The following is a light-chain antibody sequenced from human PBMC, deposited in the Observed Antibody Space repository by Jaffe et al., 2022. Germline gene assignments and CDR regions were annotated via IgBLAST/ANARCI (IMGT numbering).Light chain of an antibody. Sequence: EIVMTQSPATLSVSPGERATLSCRASQSVSSDLAWYQQKPGQAPRLLIYGASTRVTGIPARFSGSGSETEFTLTISSLQSEDFAVYYCQQYNNWPLTFGGGTKVEVK. CDR3: QQYNNWPLT. V-gene: IGKV3-15*01. CDR1: QSVSSD. CDR2: GAS. J-gene: IGKJ4*01.